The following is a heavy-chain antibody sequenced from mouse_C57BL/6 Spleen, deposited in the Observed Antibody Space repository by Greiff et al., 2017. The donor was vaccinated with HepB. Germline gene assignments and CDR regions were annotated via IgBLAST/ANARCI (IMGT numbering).Heavy chain of an antibody. CDR3: ARDKGITTVCFDY. CDR2: ISDGGSYT. CDR1: GFTFSSYA. V-gene: IGHV5-4*01. J-gene: IGHJ2*01. D-gene: IGHD1-1*01. Sequence: DVMLVESGGGLVKPGGSLKLSCAASGFTFSSYAMSWVRQTPEKRLEWVATISDGGSYTYYPDNVKGRFTISRDNAKNNLYLQMSHLKSEDTAMYYCARDKGITTVCFDYWGQSTTLTVSS.